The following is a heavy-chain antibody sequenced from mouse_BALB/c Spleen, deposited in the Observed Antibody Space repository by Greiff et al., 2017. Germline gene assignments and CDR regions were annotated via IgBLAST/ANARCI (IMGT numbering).Heavy chain of an antibody. J-gene: IGHJ2*01. CDR3: ARTDSSGLDY. CDR2: ISSGGSYT. CDR1: GFTFSSYA. Sequence: DVKLVESGGGLVKPGGSLKLSCAASGFTFSSYAMSWVRQSPEKRLEWVAEISSGGSYTYYPDTVTGRFTISRDNAENTLYLEMSSLRSEDTAMYYCARTDSSGLDYWGQGTTLTVSS. D-gene: IGHD3-2*01. V-gene: IGHV5-9-4*01.